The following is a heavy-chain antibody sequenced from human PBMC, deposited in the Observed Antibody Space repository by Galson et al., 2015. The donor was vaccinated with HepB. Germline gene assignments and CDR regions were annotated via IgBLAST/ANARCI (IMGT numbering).Heavy chain of an antibody. V-gene: IGHV3-48*01. CDR1: GFTFSSYS. D-gene: IGHD1-26*01. CDR2: ISSSSSTI. J-gene: IGHJ4*02. CDR3: ARADPYSGSYSVDY. Sequence: SLRLSCAASGFTFSSYSMNWVRQAPGKGLEWVSYISSSSSTIYYADSVKGRFTISRDNAKNSLYLQMNSLRAEDTAVYYCARADPYSGSYSVDYWGQGTLVTVSS.